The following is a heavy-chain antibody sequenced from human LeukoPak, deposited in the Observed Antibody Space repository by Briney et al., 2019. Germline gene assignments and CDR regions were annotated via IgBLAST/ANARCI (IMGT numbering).Heavy chain of an antibody. J-gene: IGHJ4*02. CDR3: ARGRSGSDSDY. CDR2: INSDGSST. Sequence: AGGSLRLSCAVSGFTFSSYWMHWVRHAPGKGLVWVSRINSDGSSTSYADSVKGRFTISRDNAKNTLYLQMNSLRAEDTAVYYCARGRSGSDSDYWGQGTLVTVSP. CDR1: GFTFSSYW. V-gene: IGHV3-74*01. D-gene: IGHD2-21*01.